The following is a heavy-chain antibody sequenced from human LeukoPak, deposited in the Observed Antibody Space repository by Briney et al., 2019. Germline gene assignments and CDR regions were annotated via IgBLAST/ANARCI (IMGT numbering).Heavy chain of an antibody. D-gene: IGHD6-6*01. CDR1: GGTFSSYA. CDR3: ARAQAVLPTYFDY. CDR2: ISAYNGNT. Sequence: ASVKVSCKASGGTFSSYAISWVRQAPGQGLEWMGWISAYNGNTNYAQKLQGRVTMTTDTSTSTAYMELRSLRSDDTAVYYCARAQAVLPTYFDYWGQGTLVTVSS. V-gene: IGHV1-18*01. J-gene: IGHJ4*02.